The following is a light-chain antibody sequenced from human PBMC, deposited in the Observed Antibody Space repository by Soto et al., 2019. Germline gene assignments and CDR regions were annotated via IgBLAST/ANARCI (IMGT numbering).Light chain of an antibody. J-gene: IGKJ4*01. Sequence: IVMTQSPATLSVSPGEGVTHSCRASENVGTNLAWYQQKPGQAPRLLIYGSSTRATGIPATFSGSRSGTEFTLTISRLQSKEAAIYYCQQYNNWGLSFGGGTKV. CDR2: GSS. CDR1: ENVGTN. CDR3: QQYNNWGLS. V-gene: IGKV3D-15*01.